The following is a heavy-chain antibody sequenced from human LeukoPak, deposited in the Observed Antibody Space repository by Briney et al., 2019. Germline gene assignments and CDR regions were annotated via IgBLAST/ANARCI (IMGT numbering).Heavy chain of an antibody. V-gene: IGHV1-2*06. Sequence: ASVKVSCKASGYTFTGYYMYWVRQAPGQGLEWMGRINPNSGGTNYAQKFQGRVTMTRDTSISTAYMELSRLRSDDTAVYYCARDSRIAVAEDGMGVWGQGTTVTVSS. CDR2: INPNSGGT. CDR1: GYTFTGYY. CDR3: ARDSRIAVAEDGMGV. J-gene: IGHJ6*02. D-gene: IGHD6-19*01.